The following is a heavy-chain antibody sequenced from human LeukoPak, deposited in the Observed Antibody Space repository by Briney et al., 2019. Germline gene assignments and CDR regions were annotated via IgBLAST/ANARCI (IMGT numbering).Heavy chain of an antibody. D-gene: IGHD1-26*01. CDR1: GFTFSSYA. Sequence: GGSLRLSCAASGFTFSSYAMSWVRQAPGKGLEWVSAISGSGGSTYYADSVKGRFTISRDNSKNTLCLQMNSLRAEDTAVYYCAKDQIPWELLDWFDPWGQGTLVTVSS. J-gene: IGHJ5*02. CDR3: AKDQIPWELLDWFDP. CDR2: ISGSGGST. V-gene: IGHV3-23*01.